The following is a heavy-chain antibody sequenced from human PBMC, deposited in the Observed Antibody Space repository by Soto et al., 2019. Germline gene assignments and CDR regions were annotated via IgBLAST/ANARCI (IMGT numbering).Heavy chain of an antibody. Sequence: PSETLSLTCTVSGGSISSGDYYWSWIRQPPGKGLEWIGYIYYSGSTYYNPSLKSRVTISVDTSNNQFSLKLRSVTAADTAVYYCARGPSTNAYLAYWGQGTLVTVSS. V-gene: IGHV4-30-4*01. CDR3: ARGPSTNAYLAY. J-gene: IGHJ4*02. CDR1: GGSISSGDYY. D-gene: IGHD1-1*01. CDR2: IYYSGST.